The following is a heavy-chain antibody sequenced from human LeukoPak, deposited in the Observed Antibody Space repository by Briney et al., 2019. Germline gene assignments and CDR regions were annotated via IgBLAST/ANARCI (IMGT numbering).Heavy chain of an antibody. CDR2: TYTSGST. V-gene: IGHV4-61*02. Sequence: SQTLSLTSTVSAGSITSSSYYWGWIRQPAGKGLEWIGRTYTSGSTNNNPSLERPVPISGDTSKNQFSLRLSSVTAADTAVYYCARASYSYDINGWVPFDYWGQGTLVSVSS. CDR3: ARASYSYDINGWVPFDY. J-gene: IGHJ4*02. D-gene: IGHD3-22*01. CDR1: AGSITSSSYY.